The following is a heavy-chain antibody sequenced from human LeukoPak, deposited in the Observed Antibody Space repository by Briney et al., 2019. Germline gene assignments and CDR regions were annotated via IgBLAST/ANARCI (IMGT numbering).Heavy chain of an antibody. V-gene: IGHV3-53*01. J-gene: IGHJ6*03. CDR3: ARSKVETGRYFYYYMDV. CDR1: GFTVSGYY. D-gene: IGHD4-23*01. Sequence: PGGSLRLPCAASGFTVSGYYMNWVRQAPGKGLEWVSVIYSDGSAYYADSVKGRFTISRDNSKNTLHLQMNSLRAEDTAVYYCARSKVETGRYFYYYMDVWGKGTTVTVSS. CDR2: IYSDGSA.